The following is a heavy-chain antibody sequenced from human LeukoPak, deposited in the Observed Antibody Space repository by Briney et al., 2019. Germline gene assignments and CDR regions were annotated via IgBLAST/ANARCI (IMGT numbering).Heavy chain of an antibody. CDR3: ARDQAQNYYDSSGYMASWYFDL. Sequence: PRRSLRLSCAASGFTFSSYGMHWVRQAPGKGLEWVAVIWYDGSNKYYADSVKGRFTISRDNSKNTLYLQMNSLRAEDTAVYYCARDQAQNYYDSSGYMASWYFDLWGRGTLVTVSS. CDR2: IWYDGSNK. CDR1: GFTFSSYG. V-gene: IGHV3-33*01. D-gene: IGHD3-22*01. J-gene: IGHJ2*01.